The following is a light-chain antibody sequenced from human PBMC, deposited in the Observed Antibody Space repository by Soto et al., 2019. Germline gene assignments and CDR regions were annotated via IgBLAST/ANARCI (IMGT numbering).Light chain of an antibody. J-gene: IGKJ3*01. CDR2: GAS. CDR3: QQYNNWPPKFT. Sequence: EIVMTQSPATLSVSPGERATLSCRASQSVSSNLAWYQQKPGQAPRLLIYGASTRATGIPARFSGSGSGTEFTLTISSLQSEDFAVYYCQQYNNWPPKFTLGPGTKVDIK. V-gene: IGKV3-15*01. CDR1: QSVSSN.